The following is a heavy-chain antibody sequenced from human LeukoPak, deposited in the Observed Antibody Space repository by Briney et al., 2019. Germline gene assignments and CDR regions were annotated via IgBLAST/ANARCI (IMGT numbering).Heavy chain of an antibody. CDR1: GFTVSSNY. CDR2: IYSGGST. D-gene: IGHD3-3*01. J-gene: IGHJ4*02. V-gene: IGHV3-66*01. Sequence: GGSLRLSCAASGFTVSSNYMSWVRQAPGKGLEWVSVIYSGGSTYYADSVKGRFTISRDNSKDTLYLQMNSLRAEDTAVYYCARLREIPVFGVVTKSTSYFDYWGQGTLVTVSS. CDR3: ARLREIPVFGVVTKSTSYFDY.